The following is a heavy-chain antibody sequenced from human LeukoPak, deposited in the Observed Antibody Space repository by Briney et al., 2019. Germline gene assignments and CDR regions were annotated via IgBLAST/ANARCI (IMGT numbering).Heavy chain of an antibody. J-gene: IGHJ4*02. CDR2: ISNTDETR. V-gene: IGHV3-48*03. D-gene: IGHD6-19*01. CDR1: GFNFRSYE. CDR3: AREIVSAVAGNFDY. Sequence: GGSLRFSCAASGFNFRSYEMNWVRQARGKGLEWVSYISNTDETRTYADSVKGRFTISRDNAKNSLHLEMNSLRAEDTAVYYCAREIVSAVAGNFDYWGQGTLVTVSS.